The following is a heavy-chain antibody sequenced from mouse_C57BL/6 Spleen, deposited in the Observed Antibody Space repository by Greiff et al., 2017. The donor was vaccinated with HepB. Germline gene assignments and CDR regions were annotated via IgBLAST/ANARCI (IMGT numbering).Heavy chain of an antibody. CDR3: ARLDYGSSYYFDY. J-gene: IGHJ2*01. CDR2: IYPGDGDT. V-gene: IGHV1-82*01. D-gene: IGHD1-1*01. Sequence: VKLQESGPELVKPGASVKISCKASGYAFSSSWMNWVKQRPGKGLEWIGRIYPGDGDTNYNGKFKGKATLTADKSSSTAYMQLSSLTSEDSAVYFCARLDYGSSYYFDYWGQGTTLTVSS. CDR1: GYAFSSSW.